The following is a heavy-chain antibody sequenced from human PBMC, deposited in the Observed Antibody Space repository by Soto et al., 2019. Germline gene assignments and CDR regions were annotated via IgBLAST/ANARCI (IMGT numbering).Heavy chain of an antibody. CDR1: GFTFSSYW. Sequence: GGSLRLSCAASGFTFSSYWMHWVRQAPGKGLVWVSRINSDGSSTSYADSVKGRFTISRDNAKNTLYLQMNSLRAEDTAVYYCARDNRGSTVTTCFDYWGQGTLVTVSS. V-gene: IGHV3-74*01. D-gene: IGHD4-17*01. CDR3: ARDNRGSTVTTCFDY. CDR2: INSDGSST. J-gene: IGHJ4*02.